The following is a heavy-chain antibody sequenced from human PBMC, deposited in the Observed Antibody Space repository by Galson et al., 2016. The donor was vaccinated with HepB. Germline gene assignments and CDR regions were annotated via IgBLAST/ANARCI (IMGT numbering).Heavy chain of an antibody. Sequence: QSGAEVKKPGESLRISCQGSGYDFTYYWIGWVRQMPGKGLEWTGITYPGDSDTRYNPSFQGQVTISADKSISTAYLQWTSLKASDTAIYYCARHESWDSSWYFDLWGRGTLVTVSS. V-gene: IGHV5-51*01. D-gene: IGHD1-26*01. CDR3: ARHESWDSSWYFDL. CDR1: GYDFTYYW. CDR2: TYPGDSDT. J-gene: IGHJ2*01.